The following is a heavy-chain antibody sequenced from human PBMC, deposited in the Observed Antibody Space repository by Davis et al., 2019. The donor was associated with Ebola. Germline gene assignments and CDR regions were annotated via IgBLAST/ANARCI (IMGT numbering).Heavy chain of an antibody. CDR1: GFSFSDYY. CDR2: ISISSGFT. J-gene: IGHJ4*02. D-gene: IGHD5-24*01. Sequence: GESLKISCAASGFSFSDYYMSWVRQAPGKGLEWVSYISISSGFTNYADSLKGRFTISRDNAKNSLYLQMKSLRAEDTAVYYCARGPRKMATTNFDYWGQGTLVTVSS. V-gene: IGHV3-11*06. CDR3: ARGPRKMATTNFDY.